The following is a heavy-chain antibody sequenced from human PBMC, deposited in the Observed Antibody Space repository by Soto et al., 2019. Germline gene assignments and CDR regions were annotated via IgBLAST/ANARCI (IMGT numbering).Heavy chain of an antibody. CDR2: ISGSGGST. V-gene: IGHV3-23*01. CDR1: GFPFTRSA. D-gene: IGHD3-3*01. J-gene: IGHJ3*02. CDR3: ATDGDTGGTIFGVAEILFDM. Sequence: LXLSGAASGFPFTRSAKQWVRQAPGKWLEWVSAISGSGGSTYYADSVKGRFTLSRDNSKNTLYLQMNSLRAEDTAVYYCATDGDTGGTIFGVAEILFDMCGQGTTVTVSS.